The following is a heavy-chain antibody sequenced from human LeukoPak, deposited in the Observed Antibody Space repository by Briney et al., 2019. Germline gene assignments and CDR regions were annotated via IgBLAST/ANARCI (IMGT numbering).Heavy chain of an antibody. CDR3: ARGAMATTPFFDY. Sequence: PSETLSLTCTVSGGSISSYYRSWIRQPPGKGLEWIGYIYYSGSTNCNPSLKSRVTISVDTSKNQFSLRLSSVTAADTAVYYCARGAMATTPFFDYWGQGTLVTVSS. D-gene: IGHD5-24*01. J-gene: IGHJ4*02. CDR1: GGSISSYY. V-gene: IGHV4-59*08. CDR2: IYYSGST.